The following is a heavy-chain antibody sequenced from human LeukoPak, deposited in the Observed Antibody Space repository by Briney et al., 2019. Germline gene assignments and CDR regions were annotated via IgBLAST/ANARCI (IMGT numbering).Heavy chain of an antibody. CDR2: INPNSGGT. Sequence: ASVKVSCKASGYTFTGYYMHWVRQAPGQGLEWVGWINPNSGGTNYAQKFQGRVTMTRDTSISTAHMELSRLRSDDTAVYYCARAGWELLSDFDYWGQGTLVTVSS. D-gene: IGHD1-26*01. CDR1: GYTFTGYY. V-gene: IGHV1-2*02. J-gene: IGHJ4*02. CDR3: ARAGWELLSDFDY.